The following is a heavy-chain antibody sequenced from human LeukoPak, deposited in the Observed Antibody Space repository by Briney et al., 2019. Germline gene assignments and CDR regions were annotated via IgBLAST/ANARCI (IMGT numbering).Heavy chain of an antibody. CDR1: GYTFTSYD. J-gene: IGHJ3*02. CDR3: ARSIRVTTLAFDI. D-gene: IGHD4-17*01. V-gene: IGHV1-8*02. CDR2: MNPNSGNT. Sequence: ASVKVSCKASGYTFTSYDINWARQATGQGLEWMGWMNPNSGNTGYAQKFQGRVTMTRDTSISTAYMELSRLRSDDTAVYYCARSIRVTTLAFDIWGQGTMVTVSS.